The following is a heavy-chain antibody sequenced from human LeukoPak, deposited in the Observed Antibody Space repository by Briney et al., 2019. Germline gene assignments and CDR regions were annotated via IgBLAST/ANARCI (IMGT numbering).Heavy chain of an antibody. V-gene: IGHV1-69*13. D-gene: IGHD3-3*01. CDR1: GGTFSSYA. CDR3: AREGADLTMNWFDP. CDR2: IIPIFGTA. J-gene: IGHJ5*02. Sequence: AASVKVSCKASGGTFSSYAISWVRQAPGQGLEWMGGIIPIFGTANYAQKFQGRVTITADESTSTAYMELSSLRSEDTAVYYCAREGADLTMNWFDPWGQGTLVTVSS.